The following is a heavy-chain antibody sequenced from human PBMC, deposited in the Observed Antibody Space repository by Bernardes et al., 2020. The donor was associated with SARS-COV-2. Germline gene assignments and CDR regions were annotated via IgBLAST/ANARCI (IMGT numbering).Heavy chain of an antibody. D-gene: IGHD1-20*01. CDR3: AKELNWNHFDY. CDR2: ISYDGSNK. J-gene: IGHJ4*02. V-gene: IGHV3-30*18. CDR1: GFSFSSYG. Sequence: GGSLRLSCADSGFSFSSYGMHWVRQAPGKGLEWVAVISYDGSNKYYADSVKGRFTISRDNSKNTLYLQMNSLRTEDTAVYYCAKELNWNHFDYWGQGSLVTVSS.